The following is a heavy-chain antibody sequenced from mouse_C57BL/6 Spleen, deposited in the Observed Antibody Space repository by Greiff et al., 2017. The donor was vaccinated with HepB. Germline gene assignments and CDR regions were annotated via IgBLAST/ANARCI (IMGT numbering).Heavy chain of an antibody. D-gene: IGHD2-5*01. J-gene: IGHJ2*01. CDR2: IYPGDGDT. Sequence: QVQLQQSGPELVKPGASVKISCTASGYAFSRSWMHWVKQRPGQGLEWIGRIYPGDGDTNYNGKFQGKATLTADKSSSTDYMQRSSLTSEDAAVYFGARTDSNADWGQGTTLTVSS. CDR1: GYAFSRSW. CDR3: ARTDSNAD. V-gene: IGHV1-82*01.